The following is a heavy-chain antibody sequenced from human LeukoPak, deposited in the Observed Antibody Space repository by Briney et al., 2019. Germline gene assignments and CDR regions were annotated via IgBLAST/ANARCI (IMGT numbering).Heavy chain of an antibody. J-gene: IGHJ1*01. D-gene: IGHD6-19*01. V-gene: IGHV1-69*13. CDR2: IIPIFGTA. Sequence: ASVKVSCKASGGTFSSYAISWVRQAPGQGLEWMGGIIPIFGTANYAQKFQGRVTITADESTSTVYMELSSLRSEDTAVYYCARGILGAVAGTGGEYFQHWGQGTLVTVSS. CDR3: ARGILGAVAGTGGEYFQH. CDR1: GGTFSSYA.